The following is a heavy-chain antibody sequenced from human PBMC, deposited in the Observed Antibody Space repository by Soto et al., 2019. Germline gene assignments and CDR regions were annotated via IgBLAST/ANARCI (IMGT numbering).Heavy chain of an antibody. V-gene: IGHV4-59*01. J-gene: IGHJ3*01. CDR1: GGSISSYY. CDR2: IYNSGST. Sequence: QVQLQESGPGLVKPSETLSLTCTISGGSISSYYWSWIRQPPGKGLEWIGYIYNSGSTKYNPSLKSRLIISVATSKNQFSLKLRSVTAADTAVYYCASSLRAAFDVWGQGTMVTVSS. CDR3: ASSLRAAFDV.